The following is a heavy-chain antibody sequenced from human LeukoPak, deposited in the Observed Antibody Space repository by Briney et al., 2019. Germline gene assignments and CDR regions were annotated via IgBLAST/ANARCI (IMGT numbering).Heavy chain of an antibody. CDR3: VIVVFSGFDI. V-gene: IGHV3-21*01. J-gene: IGHJ3*02. D-gene: IGHD5/OR15-5a*01. CDR1: GFTFRSYS. CDR2: ISSSSSYI. Sequence: GGSLRLSCAASGFTFRSYSMNWVRQAPGKGLAWVASISSSSSYIYYADSVKGRVTISRDNAKNSLYLQMNSLRAGDTAVYYCVIVVFSGFDIWGQGTMVTVSS.